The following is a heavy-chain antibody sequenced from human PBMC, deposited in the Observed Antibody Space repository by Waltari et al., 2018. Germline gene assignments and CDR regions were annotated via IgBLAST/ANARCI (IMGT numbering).Heavy chain of an antibody. J-gene: IGHJ4*02. CDR2: INVDGGYI. V-gene: IGHV3-74*01. Sequence: EVHLAESGGGVVQPGGSLRLSCNGSGFRFGADWMHWVRQAPGKGLEWVSRINVDGGYISYGDSVKGRFTISRDNAKNTVFLQLNSVIADDTAIYFCARGSTAYVRVWDSWGQGTMVTVSS. D-gene: IGHD3-10*02. CDR1: GFRFGADW. CDR3: ARGSTAYVRVWDS.